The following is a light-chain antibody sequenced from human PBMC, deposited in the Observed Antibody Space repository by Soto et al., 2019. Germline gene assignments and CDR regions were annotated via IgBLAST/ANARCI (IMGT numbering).Light chain of an antibody. V-gene: IGKV1-9*01. CDR3: QQLHGYPIT. Sequence: IQLTQSPSSLSASVGDRVTITCRASQAISSHLAWYQQKPGKAPKLLVYVASTLQSGVPSRFSGSGSGTDFSLSINSLQPEDFATYYCQQLHGYPITFGQGTRLEIK. J-gene: IGKJ5*01. CDR2: VAS. CDR1: QAISSH.